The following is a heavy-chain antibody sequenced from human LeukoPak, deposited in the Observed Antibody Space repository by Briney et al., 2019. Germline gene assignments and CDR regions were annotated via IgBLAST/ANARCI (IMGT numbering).Heavy chain of an antibody. J-gene: IGHJ3*02. CDR3: AKRYTGYSSSWSLNLDAFDI. CDR1: GFTFSSYA. D-gene: IGHD6-13*01. CDR2: ISGSGGST. V-gene: IGHV3-23*01. Sequence: GRSLRLSCAASGFTFSSYAMSWVRQAPGKGLEGVSAISGSGGSTYYADSVKGRFTISRDNSKNTLDLQMNSLRAEDTAVYYCAKRYTGYSSSWSLNLDAFDIWGQGTMVTVSS.